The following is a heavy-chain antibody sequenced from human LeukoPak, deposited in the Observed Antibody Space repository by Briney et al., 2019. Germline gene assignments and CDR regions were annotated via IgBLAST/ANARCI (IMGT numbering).Heavy chain of an antibody. Sequence: GGSLRLSCAASGFTFSKYAMSWVRQAPGKGLEWVSAISGSGGSTSYADSVKGRFTISRDNSKNTLYLQMNSLRAEDTAEYYCAQSTYYQFGMDVWSQGTTVTVSS. CDR2: ISGSGGST. J-gene: IGHJ6*02. V-gene: IGHV3-23*01. CDR1: GFTFSKYA. CDR3: AQSTYYQFGMDV.